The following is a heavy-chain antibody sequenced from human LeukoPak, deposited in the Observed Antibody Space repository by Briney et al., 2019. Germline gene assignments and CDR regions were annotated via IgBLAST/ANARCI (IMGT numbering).Heavy chain of an antibody. Sequence: GGSLRLSCAASGFTVSSNYMNWVRQAPGQGLEWVSYITSDSVTMFYADSVKGRFTASRDNAENSMYLQMNSLRAEDTAVYYCARVALRPIDYSNPEFDPWGQGTLVTVSS. CDR3: ARVALRPIDYSNPEFDP. J-gene: IGHJ5*02. V-gene: IGHV3-48*01. CDR2: ITSDSVTM. CDR1: GFTVSSNY. D-gene: IGHD4-11*01.